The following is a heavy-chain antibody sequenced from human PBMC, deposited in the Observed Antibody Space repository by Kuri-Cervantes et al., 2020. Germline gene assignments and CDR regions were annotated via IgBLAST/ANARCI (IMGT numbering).Heavy chain of an antibody. V-gene: IGHV4-30-4*01. CDR2: IYYSGST. CDR3: ARRSGWYGNFDY. Sequence: SETLSLTCTVSGGSISRGDYYWSWIRQPPGKGLEWIGYIYYSGSTYYNPSLKSRVTISVDTSKNQFSLKLSSVTAADTAVYYCARRSGWYGNFDYWGQGTLVTVSS. D-gene: IGHD6-19*01. J-gene: IGHJ4*02. CDR1: GGSISRGDYY.